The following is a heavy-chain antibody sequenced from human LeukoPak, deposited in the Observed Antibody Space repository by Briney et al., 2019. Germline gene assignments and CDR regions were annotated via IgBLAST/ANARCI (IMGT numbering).Heavy chain of an antibody. CDR1: GFTFSSHA. D-gene: IGHD3-16*01. CDR2: ISASGSST. V-gene: IGHV3-23*01. CDR3: AKAYTMTETGVEY. Sequence: PGGSLRLSCAASGFTFSSHAMLWVRQAPEKGLEWVSAISASGSSTYYADSAKGRFTISRDNSENTLCLQMNSLRAEDTAVYYCAKAYTMTETGVEYWGQGTLVTVSS. J-gene: IGHJ4*02.